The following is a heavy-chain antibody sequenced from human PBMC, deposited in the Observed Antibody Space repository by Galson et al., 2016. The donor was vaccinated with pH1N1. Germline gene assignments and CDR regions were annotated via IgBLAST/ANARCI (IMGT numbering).Heavy chain of an antibody. CDR3: ARRYYFDY. V-gene: IGHV1-46*03. Sequence: SVKVSCKASGYTLSRYYMHWLRQAPGQGLEWMGIIDPSSGSTTYAQKFQGRVTMTHDTATKTVYMELSSLRSDDTAVYYCARRYYFDYWGQGTLVAVPS. CDR2: IDPSSGST. J-gene: IGHJ4*02. CDR1: GYTLSRYY.